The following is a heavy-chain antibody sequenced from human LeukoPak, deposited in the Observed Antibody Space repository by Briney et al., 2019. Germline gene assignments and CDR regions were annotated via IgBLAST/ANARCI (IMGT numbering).Heavy chain of an antibody. CDR1: GGSISSYY. CDR3: ARDQRGSTGTFDY. Sequence: SETLSLTCTVSGGSISSYYWSWIPQPPGKGLEWIGYIYYSGSTNYNPSLKSRVTISVDTSKNQFSLKLSSVTAADTAVYYCARDQRGSTGTFDYWGQGTLVTVSS. CDR2: IYYSGST. D-gene: IGHD1-14*01. J-gene: IGHJ4*02. V-gene: IGHV4-59*01.